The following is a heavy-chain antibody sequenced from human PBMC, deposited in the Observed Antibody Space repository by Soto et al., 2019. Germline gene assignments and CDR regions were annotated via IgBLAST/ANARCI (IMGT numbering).Heavy chain of an antibody. CDR3: ARAPLRFLEWLPFDY. CDR1: GFTFSSYG. CDR2: IWYDGSNI. D-gene: IGHD3-3*01. J-gene: IGHJ4*02. Sequence: QVQLVESGGGVVQPGRSLRLSCAASGFTFSSYGMHWVRQAPGKGLEWVAVIWYDGSNIYYADSVKGRFTISRDNSKNTLYLQMNSLRAEDTAVYYCARAPLRFLEWLPFDYWGQGTLVTVSS. V-gene: IGHV3-33*01.